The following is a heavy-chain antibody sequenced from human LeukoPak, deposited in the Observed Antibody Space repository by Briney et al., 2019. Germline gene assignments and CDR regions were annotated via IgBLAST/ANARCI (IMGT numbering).Heavy chain of an antibody. CDR1: RLTFSSYN. D-gene: IGHD2-21*02. CDR2: ISYDGSNK. CDR3: AKGRQVTAVDFDY. J-gene: IGHJ4*02. V-gene: IGHV3-30*18. Sequence: GGSLRLSCAASRLTFSSYNMNWVRQAPGKGLEWVAVISYDGSNKYYADSVKGRFTISRDNSKKTLYLQMNSLRAEDTAVYYCAKGRQVTAVDFDYWGQGTLVTVSS.